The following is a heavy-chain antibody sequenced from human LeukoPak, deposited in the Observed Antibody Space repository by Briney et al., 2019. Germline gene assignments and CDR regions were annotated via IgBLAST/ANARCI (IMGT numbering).Heavy chain of an antibody. CDR1: GGSISSYY. D-gene: IGHD5-12*01. CDR2: IYYSGST. CDR3: ARYSGYDGRPDY. V-gene: IGHV4-59*08. Sequence: SETLSLTCTVSGGSISSYYRSWIRQPPGKGLEWIGYIYYSGSTNYNPSLKSRVTISVDTSKNQFSLKLSSVTAADTAVYYCARYSGYDGRPDYWGQGTLVTVSS. J-gene: IGHJ4*02.